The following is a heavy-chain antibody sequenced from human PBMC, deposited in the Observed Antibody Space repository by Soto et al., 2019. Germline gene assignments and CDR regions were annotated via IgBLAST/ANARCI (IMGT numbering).Heavy chain of an antibody. V-gene: IGHV3-33*01. J-gene: IGHJ4*02. CDR2: IWYDGSNK. CDR1: GFTFSSYG. D-gene: IGHD4-17*01. CDR3: ARDLVGDYRSFDY. Sequence: PGGSLRLSCAASGFTFSSYGMHWVRQAPGKGLEWVAVIWYDGSNKYYADSVKGRFTISRDNSKNTLYLQMNSLRAEDTAVYYCARDLVGDYRSFDYWGQGTLVTVSS.